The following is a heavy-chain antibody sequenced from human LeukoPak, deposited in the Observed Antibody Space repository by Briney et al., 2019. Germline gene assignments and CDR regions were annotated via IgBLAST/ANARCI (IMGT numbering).Heavy chain of an antibody. CDR2: IWYDGSNK. Sequence: GRSLRLSCAAFGFTFSSYGMHWVRQAPGKGLEWVAVIWYDGSNKYYADSVKGRFTISRDNSKNTLYLQMNSLRAEDTAVYYCARDTFSVADPNYGMDVWGQGTTVTVSS. J-gene: IGHJ6*02. D-gene: IGHD6-19*01. V-gene: IGHV3-33*01. CDR1: GFTFSSYG. CDR3: ARDTFSVADPNYGMDV.